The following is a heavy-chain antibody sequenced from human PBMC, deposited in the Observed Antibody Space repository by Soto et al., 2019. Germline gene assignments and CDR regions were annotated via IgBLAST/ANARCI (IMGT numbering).Heavy chain of an antibody. CDR3: AGGYSSGWYYYYYGMDV. D-gene: IGHD6-19*01. Sequence: SETLSLTCAVSGYSISSGYYWGWIRQPPGKGLEWIGSIYHSGSTYYNPSLKSRVTISVDTSKNQFPLKLSSVTAADTAVYYCAGGYSSGWYYYYYGMDVWGQGTTVTVSS. CDR1: GYSISSGYY. V-gene: IGHV4-38-2*01. CDR2: IYHSGST. J-gene: IGHJ6*02.